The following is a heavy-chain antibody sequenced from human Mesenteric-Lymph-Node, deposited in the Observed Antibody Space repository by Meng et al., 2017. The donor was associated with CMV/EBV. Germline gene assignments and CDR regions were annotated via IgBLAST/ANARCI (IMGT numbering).Heavy chain of an antibody. CDR2: INPSSGFT. V-gene: IGHV1-46*01. CDR3: ARDLAGLKRVADQIN. CDR1: GYTFTSYY. D-gene: IGHD2-15*01. Sequence: SGYTFTSYYMHWVRQAPGQGLEWMGIINPSSGFTSYAQKFLVRVTMTRDTSTSTVYMELSSLRSEDTAMYYCARDLAGLKRVADQINWGQGTLVTVSS. J-gene: IGHJ4*02.